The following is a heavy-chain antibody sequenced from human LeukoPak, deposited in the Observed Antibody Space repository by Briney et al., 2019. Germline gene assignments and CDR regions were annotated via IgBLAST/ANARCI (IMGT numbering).Heavy chain of an antibody. J-gene: IGHJ4*02. V-gene: IGHV3-21*01. CDR1: GFTFSSYS. CDR3: ARVRGIAAAAPFDY. CDR2: ISSSSSYI. D-gene: IGHD6-13*01. Sequence: GGSLRLSCAASGFTFSSYSMNWVRQAPGKGLEWVTSISSSSSYIYYADSVKGRFTISRDNAKNSLYLQMNSLRAEDTAVYYCARVRGIAAAAPFDYWGQGTLVTVSS.